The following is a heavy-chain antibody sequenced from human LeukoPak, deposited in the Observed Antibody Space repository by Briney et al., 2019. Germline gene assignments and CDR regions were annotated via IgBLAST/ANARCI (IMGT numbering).Heavy chain of an antibody. D-gene: IGHD6-13*01. CDR1: GFTFSSYD. V-gene: IGHV3-13*01. CDR2: IGTAGEI. CDR3: ARAAYSSTWYSRYFDL. J-gene: IGHJ2*01. Sequence: GGSLRLSCAASGFTFSSYDIHWVRQATGKGLEWVSGIGTAGEIYYPGSVKGRFTISRENAKNSLYLQMNSLRAGDTAVYYCARAAYSSTWYSRYFDLWGRGTLVTVSS.